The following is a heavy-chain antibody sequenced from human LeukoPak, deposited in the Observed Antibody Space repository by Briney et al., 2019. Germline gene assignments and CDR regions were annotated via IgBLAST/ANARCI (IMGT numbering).Heavy chain of an antibody. CDR3: ARDQSGFYDFWSGEGNYYYMDV. V-gene: IGHV7-4-1*02. D-gene: IGHD3-3*01. Sequence: ASVKVSCKASGYTFTSYAMNWVRQAPGQGLEWMGWINTNTVNPTYTQGFTGRFVFSLATSVSTDYLQMSSLKAEDTAVYYCARDQSGFYDFWSGEGNYYYMDVWGKGTTVTVSS. J-gene: IGHJ6*03. CDR1: GYTFTSYA. CDR2: INTNTVNP.